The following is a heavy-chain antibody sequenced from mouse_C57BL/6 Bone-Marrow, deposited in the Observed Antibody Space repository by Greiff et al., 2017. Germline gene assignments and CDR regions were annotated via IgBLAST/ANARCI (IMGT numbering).Heavy chain of an antibody. V-gene: IGHV1-82*01. CDR3: AREEDPNWYFDV. Sequence: QVQLQQSGPELVKPGASVKISCKASGYAFSSSWMNWVKQRPGKGLEWIGRIYPGDGDTNYNGKFKGKATLTADKSSSTAYMQLSSLTSEDSAVYCGAREEDPNWYFDVGGTGTTVTVSS. CDR1: GYAFSSSW. J-gene: IGHJ1*03. CDR2: IYPGDGDT.